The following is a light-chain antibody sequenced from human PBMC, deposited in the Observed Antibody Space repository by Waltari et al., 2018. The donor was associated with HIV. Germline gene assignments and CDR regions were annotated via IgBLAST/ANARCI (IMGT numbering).Light chain of an antibody. CDR2: KNN. J-gene: IGLJ3*02. V-gene: IGLV1-47*01. Sequence: SVVTPPPSASATPGQRVPLSCSGCDSPIGRQYVYWYQDLPGTAPQLLIYKNNQRSSGVPDRFSGSKSDTSASLAISGLRSEDEADYYCASWDDNLNSWVFGGGTKLTVL. CDR1: DSPIGRQY. CDR3: ASWDDNLNSWV.